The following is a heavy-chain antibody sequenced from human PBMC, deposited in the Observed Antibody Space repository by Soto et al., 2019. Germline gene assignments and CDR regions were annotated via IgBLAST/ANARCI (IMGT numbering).Heavy chain of an antibody. CDR1: GFTFSSYS. CDR3: ARAWERWLQSSFDY. V-gene: IGHV3-21*01. Sequence: GGSLRLSCAASGFTFSSYSMNWVRQAPGKGLEWVSSISSSSSYIYYADSVKGRFTISRDNAKNSLYLQMNSLRAEDTAVYYCARAWERWLQSSFDYWGQGTLVTVSS. D-gene: IGHD5-12*01. J-gene: IGHJ4*02. CDR2: ISSSSSYI.